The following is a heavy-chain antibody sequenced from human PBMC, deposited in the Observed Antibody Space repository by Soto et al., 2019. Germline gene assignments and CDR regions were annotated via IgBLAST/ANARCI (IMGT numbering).Heavy chain of an antibody. CDR1: GGSISSSSYY. V-gene: IGHV4-39*01. D-gene: IGHD6-13*01. Sequence: SETLSLTCTVSGGSISSSSYYWGWIRQPPGKGLEWIGSIYYSGSTYYNPSLKSRVTISVDTSKNQFSLKLSSVTAADTAVYYCARQRSRYSSSWYTWSWFDPWGQGTLVTVSS. J-gene: IGHJ5*02. CDR3: ARQRSRYSSSWYTWSWFDP. CDR2: IYYSGST.